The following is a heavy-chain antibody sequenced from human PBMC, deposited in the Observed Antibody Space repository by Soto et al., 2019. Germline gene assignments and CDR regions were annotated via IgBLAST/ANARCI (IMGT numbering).Heavy chain of an antibody. Sequence: EVLLLESGGASVQPGGSLRLSCVASGFTVSDYVMSWVRQVPGKGLEWVSSISDGGERTDYRDSVRGRFTISRDNARVTLHLQMNSLSVDDTATYFCARDRSTDFGLDVWGQGTTVTVSS. CDR3: ARDRSTDFGLDV. V-gene: IGHV3-23*01. D-gene: IGHD3-3*01. CDR2: ISDGGERT. J-gene: IGHJ6*02. CDR1: GFTVSDYV.